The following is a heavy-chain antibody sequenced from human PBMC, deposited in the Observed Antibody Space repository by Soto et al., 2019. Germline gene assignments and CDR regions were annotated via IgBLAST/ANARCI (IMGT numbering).Heavy chain of an antibody. CDR3: ASSSIAARSYYFDY. D-gene: IGHD6-6*01. CDR2: IYYSGST. V-gene: IGHV4-59*01. CDR1: GGSISSYY. Sequence: SETLSLTCTVSGGSISSYYWSWIRQPPGKGLEWIGYIYYSGSTNYNPSLKSRVTISVDTSENQFSLKLSSVTAADTAVYYCASSSIAARSYYFDYWGQGTLVTVSS. J-gene: IGHJ4*02.